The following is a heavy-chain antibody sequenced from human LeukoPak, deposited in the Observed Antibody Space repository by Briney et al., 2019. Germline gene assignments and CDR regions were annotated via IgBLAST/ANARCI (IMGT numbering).Heavy chain of an antibody. V-gene: IGHV3-11*01. Sequence: GGSLRLSCAASGFTFSDYYMNWIRQAPGKGLECVSYISRSGSTISYADSVKGRFTISRDNAKSSLYLQMNSLRAEGTAVYFCARDASPAAYNGNWFDPWGQGTLVTVSS. D-gene: IGHD3-10*01. CDR1: GFTFSDYY. CDR2: ISRSGSTI. J-gene: IGHJ5*02. CDR3: ARDASPAAYNGNWFDP.